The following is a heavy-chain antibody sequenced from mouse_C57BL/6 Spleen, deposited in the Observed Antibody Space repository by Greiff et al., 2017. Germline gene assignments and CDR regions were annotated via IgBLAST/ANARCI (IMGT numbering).Heavy chain of an antibody. J-gene: IGHJ1*03. CDR1: GYTFTDYN. Sequence: EVQLQQSGPELVKPGASVKIPCKASGYTFTDYNMDWVKQSHGKSLEWIGDINPNNGGTIYNQKFKGKATLTVDKSSSTAYMELRSLTSEDTAVYYCARRGWLLQDWYFDVWGTGTTVTVSS. D-gene: IGHD2-3*01. CDR2: INPNNGGT. V-gene: IGHV1-18*01. CDR3: ARRGWLLQDWYFDV.